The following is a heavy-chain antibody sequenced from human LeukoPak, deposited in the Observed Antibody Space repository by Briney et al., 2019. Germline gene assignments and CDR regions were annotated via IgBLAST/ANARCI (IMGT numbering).Heavy chain of an antibody. CDR3: ARDAMASVTTSPYYFDY. Sequence: ASVKVSCKASGYTFTGYYMHWVRQAPGQGLEWMGIINPSGDFTSYAQEFQGRVTMTKDTSTSTVYMELSSLRSGDTAVFYCARDAMASVTTSPYYFDYWGQGTLVTASS. V-gene: IGHV1-46*01. J-gene: IGHJ4*02. CDR2: INPSGDFT. CDR1: GYTFTGYY. D-gene: IGHD4-17*01.